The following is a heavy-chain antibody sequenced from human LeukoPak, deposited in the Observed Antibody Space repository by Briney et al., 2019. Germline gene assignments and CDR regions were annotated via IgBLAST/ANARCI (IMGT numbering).Heavy chain of an antibody. J-gene: IGHJ3*02. D-gene: IGHD3-16*01. V-gene: IGHV4-59*01. CDR3: ARDYDYVWASPGHAFDI. Sequence: SETPSLTCTVSGGSISSYYWSWIRQPPGKGLEWIGYIYYSGSTNYNPSLKSRVTISVDTSKNQFSLKLSSVTAADTAVYYCARDYDYVWASPGHAFDIWGQGTMVTVSS. CDR2: IYYSGST. CDR1: GGSISSYY.